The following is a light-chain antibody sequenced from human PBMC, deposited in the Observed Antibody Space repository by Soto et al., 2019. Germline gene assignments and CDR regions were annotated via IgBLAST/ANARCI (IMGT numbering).Light chain of an antibody. V-gene: IGLV3-21*04. CDR1: SIGANS. CDR2: YDT. CDR3: QLWDTTSDQAL. J-gene: IGLJ2*01. Sequence: SSVLTQPPSVSVAPGQTAMITCGGSSIGANSVHWYQQKPGQAPLLVIYYDTDRPSGIPERFSGSTSGNTAALTISRVEAGDEADYYCQLWDTTSDQALFGGGTKLTVL.